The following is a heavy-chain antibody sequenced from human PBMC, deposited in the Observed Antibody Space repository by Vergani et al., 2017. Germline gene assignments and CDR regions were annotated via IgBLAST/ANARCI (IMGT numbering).Heavy chain of an antibody. Sequence: QLQLQESGSGLVKPSQTLSLTCAVSGGSISSGGYSWSWIRQPPGKGLEWIGYIYHSGSTYYNPSLKSRVTISVDRSKNQFSLKLSSVTAADTAMYYCARQLSSGYSRYYYYYGMDVWGQGTTVTVSS. J-gene: IGHJ6*02. D-gene: IGHD3-22*01. CDR2: IYHSGST. CDR1: GGSISSGGYS. CDR3: ARQLSSGYSRYYYYYGMDV. V-gene: IGHV4-30-2*01.